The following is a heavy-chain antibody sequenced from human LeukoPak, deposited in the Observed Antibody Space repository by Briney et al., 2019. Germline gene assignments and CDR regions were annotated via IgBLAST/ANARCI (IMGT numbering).Heavy chain of an antibody. CDR2: ISSSGSTI. D-gene: IGHD4-17*01. CDR3: GGSLDGDFPDY. CDR1: GFTFSDYY. V-gene: IGHV3-11*01. Sequence: PGGSLRLSCAASGFTFSDYYMSWVRQAPGKGLEWVSYISSSGSTIYYADSVKGRFTIHRDNSKNTLYLQMNSLRAEDTAVYYCGGSLDGDFPDYWGQGTLVTVSS. J-gene: IGHJ4*02.